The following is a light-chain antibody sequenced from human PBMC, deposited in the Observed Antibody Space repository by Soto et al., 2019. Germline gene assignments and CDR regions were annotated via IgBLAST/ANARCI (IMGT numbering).Light chain of an antibody. J-gene: IGKJ1*01. CDR3: QQLNSYPRT. CDR1: QGIRSA. CDR2: AAS. Sequence: AIQLTQSPSSLSASLVYRLTITCRASQGIRSALGWYQQKPGKVPKLLIYAASTLQSGVPSRFSGSGSGTDFTLTISSLQPEDFATYYCQQLNSYPRTFGQGTKVDNK. V-gene: IGKV1-13*02.